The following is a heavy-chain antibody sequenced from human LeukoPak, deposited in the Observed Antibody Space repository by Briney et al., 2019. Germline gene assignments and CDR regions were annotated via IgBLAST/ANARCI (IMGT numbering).Heavy chain of an antibody. CDR2: IYYSGST. CDR3: ARGPDPIY. Sequence: PSETLSLTCTVSGGSINGYYWSWIRQPPGKGLEWIGYIYYSGSTHYNPSLKSRVTISVDTSKNQFSLQLSSVTAADTAVYYCARGPDPIYWGQGTLVTVSS. CDR1: GGSINGYY. V-gene: IGHV4-59*01. J-gene: IGHJ4*02. D-gene: IGHD5-24*01.